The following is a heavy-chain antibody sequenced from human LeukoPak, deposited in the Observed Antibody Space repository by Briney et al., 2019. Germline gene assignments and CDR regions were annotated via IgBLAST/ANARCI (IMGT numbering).Heavy chain of an antibody. CDR2: ISYDGSNK. CDR1: GFTFSSYA. J-gene: IGHJ4*02. V-gene: IGHV3-30-3*01. CDR3: ARDQHDSSGYYTDY. D-gene: IGHD3-22*01. Sequence: RRSLRLSCAASGFTFSSYAMHWVRQAPGKGLEWVAVISYDGSNKYYADSVKGRFTISRDNSKNTLYLQMNSLRAEDTAVDYCARDQHDSSGYYTDYWGQGTLVTVSS.